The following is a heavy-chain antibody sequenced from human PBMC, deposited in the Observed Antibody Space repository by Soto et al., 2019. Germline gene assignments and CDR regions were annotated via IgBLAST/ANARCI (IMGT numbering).Heavy chain of an antibody. CDR3: AKGGSSSARYFDR. CDR1: GFSFSSYG. CDR2: MSWDGNNK. D-gene: IGHD6-6*01. J-gene: IGHJ5*02. V-gene: IGHV3-30*18. Sequence: QVQVVESGGGVVQPGRSLRLSCAASGFSFSSYGMHWVRQAPGKGLEWVAIMSWDGNNKYYADSVRGRFTISRDSSKNTLFLQMNSLRVEDTAMYYCAKGGSSSARYFDRWGQGTLGTVSS.